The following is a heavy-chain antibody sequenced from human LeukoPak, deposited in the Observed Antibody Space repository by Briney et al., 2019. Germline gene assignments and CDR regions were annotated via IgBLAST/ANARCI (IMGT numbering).Heavy chain of an antibody. CDR1: GDSITSGTYY. Sequence: SETLSLTCTVSGDSITSGTYYWGWIRQPPGKGLEWIGSISYSGSTYYNPSLKSRVTISLDTSRNQFSLRLSSVTAADTAVYYCARWVYYDRSGYYERQYYFDYWGQGTLVTVSS. CDR3: ARWVYYDRSGYYERQYYFDY. J-gene: IGHJ4*02. CDR2: ISYSGST. D-gene: IGHD3-22*01. V-gene: IGHV4-39*07.